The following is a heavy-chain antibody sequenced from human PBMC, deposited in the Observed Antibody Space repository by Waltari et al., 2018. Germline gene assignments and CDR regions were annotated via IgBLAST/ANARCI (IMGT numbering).Heavy chain of an antibody. CDR1: GDRVSYNSSA. J-gene: IGHJ4*02. CDR2: TYYRSKWYN. D-gene: IGHD1-26*01. CDR3: AGFSGSYPYYFDY. Sequence: QVQLQQSGPGLVKPSQTLSLTFAIPGDRVSYNSSAWNWIRQSPSRGLEWLGRTYYRSKWYNDYAVSVKSRITINPDTSKNQFSLQLNSVTPEDTAVYYCAGFSGSYPYYFDYWGQGTLVTVSS. V-gene: IGHV6-1*01.